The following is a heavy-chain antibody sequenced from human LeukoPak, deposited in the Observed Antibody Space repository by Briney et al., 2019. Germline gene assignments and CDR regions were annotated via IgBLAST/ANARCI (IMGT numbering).Heavy chain of an antibody. J-gene: IGHJ3*02. Sequence: GGSLRFSCAASGFTFSSYAMHWVRQAPGKGLEWVAVISYDGSNKYYADSVKGRFTISRDNSKNTLYLQMNSLRAEDTAVYYCARERGYSYGYDAFDIWGQGTMVTVSS. V-gene: IGHV3-30-3*01. CDR3: ARERGYSYGYDAFDI. D-gene: IGHD5-18*01. CDR1: GFTFSSYA. CDR2: ISYDGSNK.